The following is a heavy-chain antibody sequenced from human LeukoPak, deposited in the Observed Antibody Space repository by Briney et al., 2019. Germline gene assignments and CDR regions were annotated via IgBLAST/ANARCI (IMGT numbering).Heavy chain of an antibody. Sequence: GGSLRLSCAASGFTVSSSYMSWDRQAPGKGLECVSVVYSGGNTYYADSVKGRFTISRDNSKNTLYLQMNSLRAEDTAVYYCARDMNSVLDVWGQGTTVTVSS. CDR1: GFTVSSSY. J-gene: IGHJ6*02. D-gene: IGHD1-7*01. CDR3: ARDMNSVLDV. CDR2: VYSGGNT. V-gene: IGHV3-53*01.